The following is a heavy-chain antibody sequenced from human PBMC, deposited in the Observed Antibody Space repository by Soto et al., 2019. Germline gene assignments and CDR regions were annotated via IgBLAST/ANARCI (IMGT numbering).Heavy chain of an antibody. Sequence: EVQLVESGGGLIQPGGSLRLSCAASGFTVSSNYMSWVRQAPGKGLEWVSVIYSGGSTYYADSVKGRFTISRDNSKNTLYLQMNSLRAEDTAVYYCARAVMVYAPLFDYWGQGTLVTVSS. CDR2: IYSGGST. J-gene: IGHJ4*02. D-gene: IGHD2-8*01. V-gene: IGHV3-53*01. CDR1: GFTVSSNY. CDR3: ARAVMVYAPLFDY.